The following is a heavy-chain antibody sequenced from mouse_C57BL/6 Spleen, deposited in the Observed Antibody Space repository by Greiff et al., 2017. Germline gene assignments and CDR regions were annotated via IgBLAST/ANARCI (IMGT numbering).Heavy chain of an antibody. J-gene: IGHJ3*01. CDR2: IWSDGST. D-gene: IGHD2-4*01. CDR1: GFSFTSYG. V-gene: IGHV2-6*03. Sequence: VQLQQSGPGLVAPSPSLSITCTVSGFSFTSYGVHWVRQPPGKGLEWLVVIWSDGSTTYNSALKSRLSISKDNAKCQVFLKMNSLQSDDTAMYYCARPYYDYDVGFAYWGQGTLVTVSA. CDR3: ARPYYDYDVGFAY.